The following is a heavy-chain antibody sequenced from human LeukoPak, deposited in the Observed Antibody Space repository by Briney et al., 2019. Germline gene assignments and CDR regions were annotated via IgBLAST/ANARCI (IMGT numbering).Heavy chain of an antibody. Sequence: SETLSLTCSVFGGSVSSTSDYWGWIRQPPGKGLEYIGSIYYSRTTYYNPSLKSRVSMSVDMSKNEFSLKLSSVTAADTAVYYCARHYYDSSGSRRDYYFDYWGQGTLVTVSS. CDR1: GGSVSSTSDY. J-gene: IGHJ4*02. D-gene: IGHD3-22*01. CDR2: IYYSRTT. V-gene: IGHV4-39*01. CDR3: ARHYYDSSGSRRDYYFDY.